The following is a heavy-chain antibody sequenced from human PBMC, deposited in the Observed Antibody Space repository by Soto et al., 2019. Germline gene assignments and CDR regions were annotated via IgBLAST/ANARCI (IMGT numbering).Heavy chain of an antibody. D-gene: IGHD3-10*01. J-gene: IGHJ4*02. CDR2: IYYSGST. CDR1: GGSISSSSYY. V-gene: IGHV4-39*01. Sequence: QLQLQESGPGLVKPSETLSLTCTVSGGSISSSSYYWGWIRQPPGKGLEWIGSIYYSGSTYYNPSLKRRVSISVDTSKNQFSLTLSSVTAADTAMYYCARLLDRGVTDYWGQGTLVTVSS. CDR3: ARLLDRGVTDY.